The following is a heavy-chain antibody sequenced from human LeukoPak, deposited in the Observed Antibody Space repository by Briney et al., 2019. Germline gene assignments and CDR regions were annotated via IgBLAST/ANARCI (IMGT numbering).Heavy chain of an antibody. CDR2: IYHSGST. CDR1: GGSISSSNW. Sequence: SETLSLTCAVSGGSISSSNWWSWVRQPPGKGLECIGEIYHSGSTNYNPSLKSRVTISVDTSKNQFSLKLSSVTAADTAVYYCARALEWSPDAFDIWGQGTMVTVSS. CDR3: ARALEWSPDAFDI. J-gene: IGHJ3*02. V-gene: IGHV4-4*02. D-gene: IGHD3-3*01.